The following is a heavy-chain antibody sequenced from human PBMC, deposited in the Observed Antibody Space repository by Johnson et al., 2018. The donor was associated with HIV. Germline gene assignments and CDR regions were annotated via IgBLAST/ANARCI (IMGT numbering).Heavy chain of an antibody. J-gene: IGHJ3*02. D-gene: IGHD3-10*01. V-gene: IGHV3-30*04. CDR3: AVLWFGDLWACDI. Sequence: QVQLLESGGGVVQPGGSLRLSCTASGFTFSTYAMHWVRQAPGKGLEWVAIISYDGSNKYYADSVKGRFTISRDDSKNTLYLQMNSLKTEDTAVYYCAVLWFGDLWACDIWGQGTKVTVSS. CDR1: GFTFSTYA. CDR2: ISYDGSNK.